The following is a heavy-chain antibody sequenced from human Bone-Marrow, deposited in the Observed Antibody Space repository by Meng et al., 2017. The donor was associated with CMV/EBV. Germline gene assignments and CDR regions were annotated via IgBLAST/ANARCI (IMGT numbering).Heavy chain of an antibody. CDR2: IKQDGSEK. V-gene: IGHV3-7*01. J-gene: IGHJ6*02. D-gene: IGHD3-3*01. Sequence: LSLTCAASGFTFSSYWMSWVRQAPGKGLEWVANIKQDGSEKYYVDSVKGRFTISRDNAKNSLYPQMNSLRAEDTAVYYCARDLGGVDFGVVRGDYYGMDVWGQGTTVTVSS. CDR1: GFTFSSYW. CDR3: ARDLGGVDFGVVRGDYYGMDV.